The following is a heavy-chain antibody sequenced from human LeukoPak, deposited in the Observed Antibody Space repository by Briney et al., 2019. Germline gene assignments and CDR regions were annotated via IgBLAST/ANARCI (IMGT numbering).Heavy chain of an antibody. D-gene: IGHD3-10*01. CDR1: GFTFSDYY. J-gene: IGHJ4*02. V-gene: IGHV3-11*01. CDR3: ARDPSWFGELLYGSDY. CDR2: ISGRYNTI. Sequence: GGSLRLSCAASGFTFSDYYMSWIRQAPGKGLEWVSYISGRYNTIYYADSVRGRFTISRDNAKNSLYLQMNSLRAEDTAVYYCARDPSWFGELLYGSDYWGQGTLVTVSS.